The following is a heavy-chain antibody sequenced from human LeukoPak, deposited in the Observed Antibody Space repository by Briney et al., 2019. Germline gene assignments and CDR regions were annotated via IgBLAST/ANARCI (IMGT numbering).Heavy chain of an antibody. J-gene: IGHJ6*03. Sequence: GGSLTLSCAASGFTFSSYGMHWVRQAPGKGLEWVAFIRYDGSNKYYADYVKGRFTISRDNSKNTLYLQMNSLRAEDTAVYYCAKPNGVWNAIYYYYMDVWGKGTTVTISS. V-gene: IGHV3-30*02. CDR2: IRYDGSNK. CDR1: GFTFSSYG. CDR3: AKPNGVWNAIYYYYMDV. D-gene: IGHD1-1*01.